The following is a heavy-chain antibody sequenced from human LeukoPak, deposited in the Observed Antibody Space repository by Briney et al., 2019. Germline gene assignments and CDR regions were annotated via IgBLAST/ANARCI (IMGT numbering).Heavy chain of an antibody. CDR2: INTNTGNP. CDR1: GYTFTSYA. J-gene: IGHJ5*02. CDR3: ARGPRRIAAAHNWFDP. V-gene: IGHV7-4-1*02. Sequence: ASVKVSCTASGYTFTSYAMNWVRQAPGQGLEWMGWINTNTGNPTYAQGFTGRFVFSLDTSVSTAYLQISSLKAEDTAVYYCARGPRRIAAAHNWFDPWGQGTLVTVSS. D-gene: IGHD6-25*01.